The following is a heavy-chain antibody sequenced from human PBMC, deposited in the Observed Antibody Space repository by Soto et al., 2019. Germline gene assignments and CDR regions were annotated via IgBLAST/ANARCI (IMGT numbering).Heavy chain of an antibody. D-gene: IGHD2-2*01. CDR1: GLTFSSYS. J-gene: IGHJ6*03. Sequence: GGSLRLSCAASGLTFSSYSMNWVRQAPGKGLEWVSSISSSSSYIYYADSVKGRFTISRDNAKNSLYLQMNSLRAEDTAVYYCAGDSAIVVVPAAQNNYYYMDVWGKGTTVTVSS. CDR2: ISSSSSYI. V-gene: IGHV3-21*01. CDR3: AGDSAIVVVPAAQNNYYYMDV.